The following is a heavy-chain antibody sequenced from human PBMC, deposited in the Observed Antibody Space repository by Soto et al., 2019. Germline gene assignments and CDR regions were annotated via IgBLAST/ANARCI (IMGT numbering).Heavy chain of an antibody. J-gene: IGHJ4*02. CDR3: AEADDYGDYPYY. CDR1: GGSFSGYY. V-gene: IGHV4-34*01. D-gene: IGHD4-17*01. CDR2: INHSGST. Sequence: SETLSLTCAVYGGSFSGYYWSWIRQPPGKGLEWIGEINHSGSTNYNPSLKSRVTISVDTSKNQFSLKLSSVTAADTAVYYCAEADDYGDYPYYWGQGTLVTVSS.